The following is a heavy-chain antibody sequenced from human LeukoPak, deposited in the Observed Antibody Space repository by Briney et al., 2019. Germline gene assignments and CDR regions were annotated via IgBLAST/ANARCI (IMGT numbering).Heavy chain of an antibody. J-gene: IGHJ5*02. D-gene: IGHD5-18*01. CDR3: ARGQLWQTGWFDP. CDR1: RFPFSTYW. V-gene: IGHV3-21*01. Sequence: GGSLRLSCAASRFPFSTYWMHWVRQAPGKGLEWVSCISSTSSYIYYADSVRGRFTISRDNAKNSLYLQMNSLRAEDTAVYYCARGQLWQTGWFDPWGQGTLVTVSS. CDR2: ISSTSSYI.